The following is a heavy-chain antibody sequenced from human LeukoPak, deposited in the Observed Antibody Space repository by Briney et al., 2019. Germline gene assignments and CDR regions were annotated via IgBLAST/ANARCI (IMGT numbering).Heavy chain of an antibody. J-gene: IGHJ6*03. CDR3: AKDSDCTTTTCYDYYYYYMDV. CDR2: IRFDGSYK. CDR1: GFTFSSYG. D-gene: IGHD2-2*01. V-gene: IGHV3-30*02. Sequence: GGSLRLSCAASGFTFSSYGVHWVRQGPGKGLEWVAFIRFDGSYKYYADSVKGRFTISRDNSKNTLFLEMNSLRAEDTAVYYCAKDSDCTTTTCYDYYYYYMDVWGKGTTVTVSS.